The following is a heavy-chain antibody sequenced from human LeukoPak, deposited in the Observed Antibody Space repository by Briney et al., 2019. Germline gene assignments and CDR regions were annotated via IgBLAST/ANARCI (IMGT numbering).Heavy chain of an antibody. CDR1: GFTFSDYY. CDR2: ISSSCSTI. J-gene: IGHJ3*02. V-gene: IGHV3-11*01. Sequence: GGSLRLSCAASGFTFSDYYMSWIRQAPGKGLEWVSYISSSCSTIYYADSVKGRFTISSDNAKNSLYLQMNSLRAEDTAVYYCARFKSSEYSSSSNAFDIWGQGTMVTVSS. D-gene: IGHD6-6*01. CDR3: ARFKSSEYSSSSNAFDI.